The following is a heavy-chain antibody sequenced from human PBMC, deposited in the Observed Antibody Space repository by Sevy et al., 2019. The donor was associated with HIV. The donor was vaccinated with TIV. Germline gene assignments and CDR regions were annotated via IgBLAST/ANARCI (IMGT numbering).Heavy chain of an antibody. CDR3: AREPPENNAFDI. CDR1: GGSVSSGSYY. J-gene: IGHJ3*02. Sequence: SETLSLTRTVSGGSVSSGSYYWSWIRQPPGKGLEWIGYIYYSGSTNYNPSLKSRVTISVDTSKNQFSLKLSSVTAADTAVYYCAREPPENNAFDIWGQGTMVTVSS. CDR2: IYYSGST. V-gene: IGHV4-61*01.